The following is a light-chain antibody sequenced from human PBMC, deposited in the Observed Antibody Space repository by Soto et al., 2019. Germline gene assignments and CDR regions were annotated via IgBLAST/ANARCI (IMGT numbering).Light chain of an antibody. V-gene: IGLV2-8*01. J-gene: IGLJ1*01. Sequence: QSALTQPPSASGSPGQSVTLSCTGTSSDVGGYNYVSWYQQHPGKAPKLMIYEVSNRPSGVPARFSGSKSDNTASLTVSGLQAEDEADYYCSSYAGTNTYVFGTGTKVTVL. CDR3: SSYAGTNTYV. CDR1: SSDVGGYNY. CDR2: EVS.